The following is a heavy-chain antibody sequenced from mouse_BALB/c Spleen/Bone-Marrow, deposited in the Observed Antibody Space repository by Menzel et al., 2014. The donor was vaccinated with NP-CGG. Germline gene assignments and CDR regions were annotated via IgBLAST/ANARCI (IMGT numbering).Heavy chain of an antibody. D-gene: IGHD2-1*01. CDR2: IYPGDGDT. CDR3: ASPYGNYGAMDY. J-gene: IGHJ4*01. V-gene: IGHV1-87*01. Sequence: QVQLQQPGAELARPGASVKLSCKASGYTLTSYWMQWVKQRPGQGLEWIGAIYPGDGDTRYTQKFRGKATLTADKSSNTAYMQLSSLTSEDSAVYFCASPYGNYGAMDYWGQGTSVTVSS. CDR1: GYTLTSYW.